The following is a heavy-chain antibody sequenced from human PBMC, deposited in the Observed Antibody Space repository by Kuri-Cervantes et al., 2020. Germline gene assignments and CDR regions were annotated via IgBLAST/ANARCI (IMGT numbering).Heavy chain of an antibody. V-gene: IGHV3-11*06. D-gene: IGHD6-6*01. Sequence: GESLKISCAASGFTFSDYYMSWIRQAPGKGLEWVSYISSSSSYIYYADSVKGRFTISRDNAKNSLYLQMNSLRAEDTAVYYCARESRGYSSSSGSSDYWGQGTLVTVSS. CDR1: GFTFSDYY. CDR3: ARESRGYSSSSGSSDY. CDR2: ISSSSSYI. J-gene: IGHJ4*02.